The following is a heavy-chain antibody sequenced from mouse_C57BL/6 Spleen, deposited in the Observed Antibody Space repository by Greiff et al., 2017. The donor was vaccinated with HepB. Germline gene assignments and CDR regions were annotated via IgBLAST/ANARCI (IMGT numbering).Heavy chain of an antibody. CDR1: GYTFTSYW. Sequence: QVQLQQPGAELVRPGSSVKLSCKASGYTFTSYWMHWVKQRPIQGLEWIGNIDPSDSETHYNQKFKDKATLTVDKSSSTAYMQLSSLTSEDSAVYYCASGVYYGYGEDWYFDVWGTGTTVTVSS. J-gene: IGHJ1*03. D-gene: IGHD2-2*01. CDR2: IDPSDSET. V-gene: IGHV1-52*01. CDR3: ASGVYYGYGEDWYFDV.